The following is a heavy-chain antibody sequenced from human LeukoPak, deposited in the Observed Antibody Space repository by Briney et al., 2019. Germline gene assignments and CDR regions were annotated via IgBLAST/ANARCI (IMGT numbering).Heavy chain of an antibody. CDR1: GYTFTGYY. D-gene: IGHD6-13*01. CDR3: AIYSSTCCAFDI. Sequence: ASVKVSCKASGYTFTGYYMHWVRQAPGQGLKWMGWISAYNGNTNYAQKLQGRVTMTTDASTSTAYMELRSLTSDDTAVYYCAIYSSTCCAFDIWGQGTMVTVSS. CDR2: ISAYNGNT. J-gene: IGHJ3*02. V-gene: IGHV1-18*04.